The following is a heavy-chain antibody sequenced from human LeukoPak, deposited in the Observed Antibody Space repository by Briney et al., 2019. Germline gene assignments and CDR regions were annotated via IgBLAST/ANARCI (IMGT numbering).Heavy chain of an antibody. D-gene: IGHD6-19*01. CDR3: AKDIRFLSSSGWYWEAFDI. CDR1: GFTFDDYA. J-gene: IGHJ3*02. Sequence: TGRSLRLSCAASGFTFDDYAMHWVRQAPGKGLGWVSGISWNSGSIGYADSVKGRFTISRDNAKNSLYLQMNSLRAEDMALYYCAKDIRFLSSSGWYWEAFDIWGQGAMVTVSS. V-gene: IGHV3-9*03. CDR2: ISWNSGSI.